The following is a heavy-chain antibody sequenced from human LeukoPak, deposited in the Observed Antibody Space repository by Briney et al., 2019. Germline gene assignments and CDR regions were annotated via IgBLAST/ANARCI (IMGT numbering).Heavy chain of an antibody. V-gene: IGHV3-7*01. CDR2: IKQDGSEK. D-gene: IGHD5-12*01. J-gene: IGHJ4*02. CDR1: GFTFSSYW. CDR3: ARLKRGYSGYDFDY. Sequence: GGSLRLSCAASGFTFSSYWMSWVRQAPGKGLEWVANIKQDGSEKYYVDSVKGRFTISRDDAKNSLYLQMNSLRAEDTAMYYCARLKRGYSGYDFDYWGQGTLVTVSS.